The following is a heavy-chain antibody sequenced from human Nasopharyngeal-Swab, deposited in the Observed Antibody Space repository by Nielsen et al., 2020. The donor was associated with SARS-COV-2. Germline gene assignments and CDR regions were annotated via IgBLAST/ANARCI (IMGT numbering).Heavy chain of an antibody. Sequence: SLKISCAASGFTFSNYGMHWVRQAPGKGLEWVAVIWYDGSNKYYADSVKGRFTISRDNSKNTVYLQMSSLRGEDTAVYYCAAAPSGDYGGYWGQGTLVIVSS. CDR3: AAAPSGDYGGY. V-gene: IGHV3-33*01. CDR2: IWYDGSNK. CDR1: GFTFSNYG. D-gene: IGHD4-23*01. J-gene: IGHJ4*02.